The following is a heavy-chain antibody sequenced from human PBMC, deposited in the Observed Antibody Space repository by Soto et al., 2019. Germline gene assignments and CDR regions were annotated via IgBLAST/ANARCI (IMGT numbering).Heavy chain of an antibody. CDR2: IYWDDDK. V-gene: IGHV2-5*02. J-gene: IGHJ4*02. CDR1: GFSLSSTRMA. D-gene: IGHD6-19*01. Sequence: QITLKESGPPLVKPTQTLTLTCTFSGFSLSSTRMAVGWIRQPPGKALEWLALIYWDDDKRYSPFLKSRLTITKDTSKNRVVLTMSNMDPVDTARYYGAHIVVAGLGYYFDYWGQGTLVTVSS. CDR3: AHIVVAGLGYYFDY.